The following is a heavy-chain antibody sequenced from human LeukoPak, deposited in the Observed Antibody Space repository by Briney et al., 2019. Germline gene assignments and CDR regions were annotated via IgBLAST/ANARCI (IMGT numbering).Heavy chain of an antibody. CDR3: ARARNNYDSSGYSALDW. V-gene: IGHV3-33*01. D-gene: IGHD3-22*01. CDR1: GLLFSSHG. CDR2: IWYDGSNK. Sequence: PGGSLRLSCAASSGLLFSSHGMHWVRQAPGKGLEWVAVIWYDGSNKYYADSVKGRFTISRDNSKNTLYLQMDSLRAEDTAVYYCARARNNYDSSGYSALDWWGQGTLVTVSS. J-gene: IGHJ4*02.